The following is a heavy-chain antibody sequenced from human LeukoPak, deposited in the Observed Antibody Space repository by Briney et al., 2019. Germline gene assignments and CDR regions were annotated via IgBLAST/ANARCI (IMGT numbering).Heavy chain of an antibody. V-gene: IGHV3-21*01. D-gene: IGHD2-2*01. CDR3: ASARGGYCSSTSCRFDY. CDR1: GFTFSSYS. CDR2: ISSSSSYI. J-gene: IGHJ4*02. Sequence: GGSLRLSCAASGFTFSSYSMNWVRQAPGKGLEWVSSISSSSSYIYYADSVKGRFTISRDNAKNSLYLQMNSLRAEDTAVYYCASARGGYCSSTSCRFDYWGQGTLVTVSS.